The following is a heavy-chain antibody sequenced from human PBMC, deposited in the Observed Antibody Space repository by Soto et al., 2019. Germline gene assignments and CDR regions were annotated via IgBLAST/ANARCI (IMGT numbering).Heavy chain of an antibody. CDR1: GGSIGDSTYY. D-gene: IGHD4-17*01. CDR2: ISTSGST. V-gene: IGHV4-39*01. J-gene: IGHJ5*02. CDR3: ARLDGDSGNWFDP. Sequence: SQTHSLRYTVSGGSIGDSTYYWSWLKQPPGKGLEWIGSISTSGSTYSNPSLKSRVTISVDTSKNQLSLKLTSVTAADTAVFYCARLDGDSGNWFDPRGQGTLVTLYS.